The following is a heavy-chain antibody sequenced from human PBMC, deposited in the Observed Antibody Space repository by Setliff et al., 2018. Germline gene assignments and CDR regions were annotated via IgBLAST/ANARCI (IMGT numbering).Heavy chain of an antibody. CDR2: IYTSGST. CDR1: GGSISSYY. V-gene: IGHV4-4*08. D-gene: IGHD6-6*01. CDR3: ARGIAARPDYYYYYYMDV. Sequence: SETLSLTCTVSGGSISSYYWSWIRQPPGKGLEWIGYIYTSGSTNYNPSLKSRVTISVDTSKNQFSLKLSSVTAADTAVYYCARGIAARPDYYYYYYMDVWGKGTTVT. J-gene: IGHJ6*03.